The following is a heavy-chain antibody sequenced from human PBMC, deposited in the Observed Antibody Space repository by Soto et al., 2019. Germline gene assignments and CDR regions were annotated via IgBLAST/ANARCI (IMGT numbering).Heavy chain of an antibody. D-gene: IGHD2-2*01. CDR2: IWYDGSNK. J-gene: IGHJ1*01. CDR1: GFTFSSYG. Sequence: QVQLVESGGGVVQPGRSLRLSCAASGFTFSSYGMHWVRQAPGKGLEWVAVIWYDGSNKYYADSVKGRFTISRDNSKNXLXLXXNSLRAEDTAVYYCARDPASSYCSSTSCYDWYFQLWGQGTLVTVSS. V-gene: IGHV3-33*01. CDR3: ARDPASSYCSSTSCYDWYFQL.